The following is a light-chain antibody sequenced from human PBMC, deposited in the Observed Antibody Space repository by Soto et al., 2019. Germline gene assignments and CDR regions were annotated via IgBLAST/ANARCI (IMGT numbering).Light chain of an antibody. V-gene: IGKV1D-12*01. CDR1: QGINNW. CDR3: QQANSFTLT. Sequence: DIHMTQSPSSVSASVGYIFTITCRASQGINNWLAWYQKKPGKAPKLLIYAASSLQSGVPSRLRGSGYGTDLTITISSMKNEDFETYYCQQANSFTLTFGQGTRLEIK. CDR2: AAS. J-gene: IGKJ5*01.